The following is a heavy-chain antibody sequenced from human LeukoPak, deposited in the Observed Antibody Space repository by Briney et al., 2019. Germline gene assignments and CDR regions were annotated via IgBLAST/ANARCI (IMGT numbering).Heavy chain of an antibody. CDR2: VFGGDGT. CDR3: ARTYTNNAGYYLY. J-gene: IGHJ4*02. CDR1: GLSVSSTF. Sequence: GGSLRLSCAASGLSVSSTFMSWVRQTPGKGLEWVSSVFGGDGTRYADSVMGRFTISRDNSKSTLYLQMNSLRAEDTAVYYCARTYTNNAGYYLYWGQGTLVTVSS. D-gene: IGHD3-22*01. V-gene: IGHV3-53*01.